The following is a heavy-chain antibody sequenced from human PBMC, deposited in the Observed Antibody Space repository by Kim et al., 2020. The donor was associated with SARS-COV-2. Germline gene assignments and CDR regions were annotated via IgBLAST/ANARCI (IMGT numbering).Heavy chain of an antibody. CDR2: ISAYNGNT. CDR1: GYTFTSYG. J-gene: IGHJ5*02. D-gene: IGHD6-19*01. CDR3: ARDTSLAVAQANWFDP. V-gene: IGHV1-18*01. Sequence: ASVKVSCKASGYTFTSYGISWVRQAPGQGLEWMGWISAYNGNTNYAQKLQGRVTMTTDTSTSTAYMELRSLRSDDTAVYYCARDTSLAVAQANWFDPWGQGTLVTVSS.